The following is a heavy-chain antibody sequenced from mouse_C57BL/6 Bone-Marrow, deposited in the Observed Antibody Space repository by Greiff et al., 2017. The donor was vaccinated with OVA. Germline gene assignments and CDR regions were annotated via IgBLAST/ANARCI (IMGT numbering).Heavy chain of an antibody. J-gene: IGHJ1*03. V-gene: IGHV1-81*01. CDR2: IYPRSGNT. D-gene: IGHD4-1*01. CDR3: ASKVNCDWYFDV. CDR1: GYTFTSYG. Sequence: VHLVESGAELARPGASVKLSCKASGYTFTSYGISWVKQRTGQGLEWIGEIYPRSGNTYYNEKFKGKATLTADKSSSTAYMELRSLTSEDSAVYFCASKVNCDWYFDVWGTGTTVTVSS.